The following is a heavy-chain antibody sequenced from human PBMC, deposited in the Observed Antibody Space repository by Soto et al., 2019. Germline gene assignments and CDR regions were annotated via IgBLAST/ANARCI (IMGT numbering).Heavy chain of an antibody. CDR3: ARDEALWFGGKTVMDV. V-gene: IGHV3-48*01. CDR2: ISSSSSTI. J-gene: IGHJ6*03. CDR1: GFTFSSYS. Sequence: GGSLRLSCAASGFTFSSYSMNWVRQAPGKGLEWVSYISSSSSTIYYADSVKGRFTISRDNAKNSLYLQMNSLRAEDTAVYYCARDEALWFGGKTVMDVWGKGTTVTVSS. D-gene: IGHD3-10*01.